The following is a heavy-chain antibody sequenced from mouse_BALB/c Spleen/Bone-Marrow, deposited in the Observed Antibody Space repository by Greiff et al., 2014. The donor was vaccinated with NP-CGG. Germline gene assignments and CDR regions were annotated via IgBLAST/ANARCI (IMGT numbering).Heavy chain of an antibody. Sequence: VQLQQSGAELARPGASVKLSCKASGYTFTGYWMQWVKQRPGQGLEWIGIIYPGDGDTRYTQKFKGKATLTADKSSSTAYMQLRNLASKDSAVYYCAIVFYDSTCAYWGQGTTLTVSS. V-gene: IGHV1-87*01. CDR1: GYTFTGYW. D-gene: IGHD1-1*01. CDR3: AIVFYDSTCAY. CDR2: IYPGDGDT. J-gene: IGHJ2*01.